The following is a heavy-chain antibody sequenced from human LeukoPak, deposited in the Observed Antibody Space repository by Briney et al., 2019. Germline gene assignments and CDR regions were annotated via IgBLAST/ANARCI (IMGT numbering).Heavy chain of an antibody. Sequence: SETLSLACTVSGGSISSYFWSWIRQPPGKGLEWIGYIYYTGSTNYNPSLKSRLTISVDTSKNQFSLDLNSVTAADTAVYYCARLNNWGSDYYLDYWGQGTLVTVPS. CDR2: IYYTGST. CDR1: GGSISSYF. V-gene: IGHV4-59*08. CDR3: ARLNNWGSDYYLDY. D-gene: IGHD7-27*01. J-gene: IGHJ4*02.